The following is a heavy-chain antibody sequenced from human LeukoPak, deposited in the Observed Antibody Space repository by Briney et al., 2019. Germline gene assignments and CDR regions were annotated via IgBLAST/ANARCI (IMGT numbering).Heavy chain of an antibody. CDR3: ARDPTRHCSSTSCYQRAFDI. Sequence: SETLSLTCTVSGGSISSYYWSWIRQPAGKGLEWIGRIYTSGSTNYNPSLKSRVTMSVDTSKNQFSLNLSSVTAADTAVYYCARDPTRHCSSTSCYQRAFDIWGQGTMVTVSS. CDR2: IYTSGST. CDR1: GGSISSYY. V-gene: IGHV4-4*07. D-gene: IGHD2-2*01. J-gene: IGHJ3*02.